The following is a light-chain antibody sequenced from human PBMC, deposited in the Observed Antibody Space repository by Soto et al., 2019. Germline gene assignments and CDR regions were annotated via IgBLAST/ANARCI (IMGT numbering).Light chain of an antibody. Sequence: QSVLTQPPSASGSPGQSVTISCTGTGSDVGDYNYVSWYQQHPGKAPKLMIYEVSKRPSGVPDRFSGSKSGNTASLTVSGLQAEDEADYYCSSYAGSNNLVFGGGTQLTVL. V-gene: IGLV2-8*01. J-gene: IGLJ2*01. CDR2: EVS. CDR1: GSDVGDYNY. CDR3: SSYAGSNNLV.